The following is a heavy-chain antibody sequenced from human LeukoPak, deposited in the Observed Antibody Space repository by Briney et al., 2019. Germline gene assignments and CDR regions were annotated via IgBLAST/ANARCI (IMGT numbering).Heavy chain of an antibody. D-gene: IGHD3-10*01. CDR2: ISSSSSTI. V-gene: IGHV3-48*04. CDR1: GFTFSSYS. Sequence: GGSLRLSCAASGFTFSSYSMNWVRQAPGKGLEWVSYISSSSSTIYYADSVKGRFTISRDNAKNSLYLQMNSLRAEDTAVYYCASRIGGPYYYAYDAFDIWGQGTMVTVSS. CDR3: ASRIGGPYYYAYDAFDI. J-gene: IGHJ3*02.